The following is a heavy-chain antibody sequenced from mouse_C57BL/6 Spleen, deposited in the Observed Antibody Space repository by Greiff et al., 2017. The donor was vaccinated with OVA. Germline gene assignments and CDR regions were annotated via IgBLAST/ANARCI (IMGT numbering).Heavy chain of an antibody. CDR3: ARRGAYYSNSYYFDY. J-gene: IGHJ2*01. V-gene: IGHV1-81*01. Sequence: QVQLKESGAELARPGASVKLSCKASGYTFTSYGISWVKQRTGQGLEWIGEIYPRSGNTYYNEKFKGKATLTADKSSSTAYMELRSLTSEDSAVYFCARRGAYYSNSYYFDYWGQGTTLTVSS. CDR1: GYTFTSYG. D-gene: IGHD2-5*01. CDR2: IYPRSGNT.